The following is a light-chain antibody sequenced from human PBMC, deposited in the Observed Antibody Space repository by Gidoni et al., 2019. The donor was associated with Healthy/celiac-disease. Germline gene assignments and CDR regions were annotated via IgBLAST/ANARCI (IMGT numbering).Light chain of an antibody. CDR1: QSISSY. V-gene: IGKV1-39*01. J-gene: IGKJ1*01. Sequence: DIQMTPSPSSLSASVGDRVTITCRTSQSISSYLNWYQQKPGKAPKLLIYAASSLQSGVPSRFSGSGSGTDFNITISSLQPEDFATYYCQQSLNHPWTFGQGTKVEIK. CDR2: AAS. CDR3: QQSLNHPWT.